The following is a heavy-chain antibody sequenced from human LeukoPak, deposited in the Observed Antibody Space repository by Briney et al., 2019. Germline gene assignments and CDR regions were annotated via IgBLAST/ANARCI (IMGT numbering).Heavy chain of an antibody. J-gene: IGHJ5*02. CDR1: TYSFRSDY. V-gene: IGHV4-59*08. CDR3: ARRALGIKPVLSESADSAYNWFDP. CDR2: IHSSGST. D-gene: IGHD6-6*01. Sequence: SETLSLTCSVSTYSFRSDYWSWIRQSPGKGLEWIGYIHSSGSTHFNPSLQSRVTMSIDTSKDQFSLKLSSVTAADTAVYYCARRALGIKPVLSESADSAYNWFDPWGLGTLVTVSS.